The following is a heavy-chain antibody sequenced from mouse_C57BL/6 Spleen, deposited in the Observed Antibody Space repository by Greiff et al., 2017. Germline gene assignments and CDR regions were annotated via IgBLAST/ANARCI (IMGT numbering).Heavy chain of an antibody. J-gene: IGHJ3*01. D-gene: IGHD3-2*01. Sequence: EVMLVESGGGLVKPGGSLKLSCAASGFTFSSYAMSWVRQTPEKRLEWVAPISDGGSYTYYPDNVTGRFTITSDDAKNNLYLQMSNLKSEDTAMYYCARDETARDTSWFAYWGQGTLVTVSA. V-gene: IGHV5-4*01. CDR2: ISDGGSYT. CDR3: ARDETARDTSWFAY. CDR1: GFTFSSYA.